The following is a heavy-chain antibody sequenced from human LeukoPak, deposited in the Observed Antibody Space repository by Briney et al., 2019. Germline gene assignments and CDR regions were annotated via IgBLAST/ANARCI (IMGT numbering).Heavy chain of an antibody. CDR2: INHSGST. CDR1: GGSFSGYY. Sequence: PSETLSPTCAVYGGSFSGYYWSWIRQPPGKGLEWIGEINHSGSTNYNPSLKSRVTISVDTSKNQFSLKLSSVTAADTAVYYCARVPWARLLVGAENYYYYYGMDVWGQGTTVTVSS. D-gene: IGHD3-10*01. J-gene: IGHJ6*02. CDR3: ARVPWARLLVGAENYYYYYGMDV. V-gene: IGHV4-34*01.